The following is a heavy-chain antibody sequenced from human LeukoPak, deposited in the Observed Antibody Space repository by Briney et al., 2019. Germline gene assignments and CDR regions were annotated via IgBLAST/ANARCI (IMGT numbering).Heavy chain of an antibody. CDR3: ARDYYGSGRLDY. V-gene: IGHV3-53*01. D-gene: IGHD3-10*01. CDR2: FYSGGNT. J-gene: IGHJ4*02. Sequence: GGSLRLSCAASGFTVSGNYVSWVRQAPGKGLEWLSVFYSGGNTYYADSVKGRFTISRDNSKNTLYLQMNSLRAEDTAVYYCARDYYGSGRLDYWGQGTLVTVSS. CDR1: GFTVSGNY.